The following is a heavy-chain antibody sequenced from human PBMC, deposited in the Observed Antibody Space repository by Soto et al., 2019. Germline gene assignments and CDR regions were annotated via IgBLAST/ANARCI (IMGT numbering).Heavy chain of an antibody. CDR2: IYHSGST. J-gene: IGHJ4*02. CDR3: VSSSWFSLDY. D-gene: IGHD6-13*01. CDR1: GGSITSDDNW. Sequence: QVQLQESGPGLVKPSGTLSLTCAVSGGSITSDDNWWSWVRQPPGKGLEWIGEIYHSGSTNYNPSLNSRVTISVDKSKNQFSLGLTSVPAADTAVYYFVSSSWFSLDYWGQGTLVTVSS. V-gene: IGHV4-4*02.